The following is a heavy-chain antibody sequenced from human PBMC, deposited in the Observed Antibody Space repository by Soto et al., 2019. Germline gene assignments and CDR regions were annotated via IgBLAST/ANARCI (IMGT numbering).Heavy chain of an antibody. J-gene: IGHJ6*02. V-gene: IGHV1-69*02. CDR1: GGTFSSYT. D-gene: IGHD1-26*01. Sequence: QVQLVQSGAAVKKPGSSVKVSCKASGGTFSSYTISWVRQAPGQGLEWMGRIIPILGIANYAQKFQGRVTITADKSTSTAYMELSSLRSEDTAVYYCARVPARGGSYSNYYGMDVWGQGTTVTVSS. CDR2: IIPILGIA. CDR3: ARVPARGGSYSNYYGMDV.